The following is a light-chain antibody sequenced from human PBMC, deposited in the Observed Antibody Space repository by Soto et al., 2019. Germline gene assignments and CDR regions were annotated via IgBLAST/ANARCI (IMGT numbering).Light chain of an antibody. Sequence: TLSLSPGERATLSCRASQTVTNTYLAWYQQKSGQAPNFLIYGASNRATGIPDRFSGSGSGTDFTLTISRLEPEDFAVYYCQQYGTLPPTFGGGTKVEI. V-gene: IGKV3-20*01. CDR3: QQYGTLPPT. CDR1: QTVTNTY. CDR2: GAS. J-gene: IGKJ4*01.